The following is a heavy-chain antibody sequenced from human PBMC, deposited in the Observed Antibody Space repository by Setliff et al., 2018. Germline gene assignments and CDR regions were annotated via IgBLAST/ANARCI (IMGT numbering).Heavy chain of an antibody. CDR2: IGGSGSII. D-gene: IGHD3-10*01. Sequence: TGGSLRLSCAASGFTFGDFAMTWVRQAPGKGLDWVSYIGGSGSIIYYADSVKGRFTVSRDNARNSLYLQMNSLSAEDTAVYYCARDRGLRGFDVWGQGTMVT. J-gene: IGHJ3*01. CDR3: ARDRGLRGFDV. V-gene: IGHV3-48*03. CDR1: GFTFGDFA.